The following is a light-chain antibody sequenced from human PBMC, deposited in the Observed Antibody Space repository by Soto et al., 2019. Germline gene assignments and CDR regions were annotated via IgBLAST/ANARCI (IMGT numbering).Light chain of an antibody. Sequence: IQMTHSPSSLSASVGDRVTLRCRASRNISSDLNWYQQKPGKAPKLLIYRASTLQNGVPSRFSGAGSATDFTLTISSLQPEDFATYSCQQSYSTLPYTFGQGTTVDIK. V-gene: IGKV1-39*01. CDR3: QQSYSTLPYT. CDR2: RAS. J-gene: IGKJ2*01. CDR1: RNISSD.